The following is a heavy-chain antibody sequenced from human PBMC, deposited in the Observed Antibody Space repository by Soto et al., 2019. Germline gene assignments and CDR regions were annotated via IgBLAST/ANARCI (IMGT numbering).Heavy chain of an antibody. J-gene: IGHJ6*04. CDR1: GYTFTSYG. Sequence: ASVKVSCKASGYTFTSYGISWVRQAPGQGLEWMGWISAYNGNTNYAQKLQGRVTMTTDTYTSTAYMELRSLRSDDTAVYYCASWDIVVVPAAIVRYYYYGREVWGKGNTVIVSA. CDR2: ISAYNGNT. D-gene: IGHD2-2*02. CDR3: ASWDIVVVPAAIVRYYYYGREV. V-gene: IGHV1-18*01.